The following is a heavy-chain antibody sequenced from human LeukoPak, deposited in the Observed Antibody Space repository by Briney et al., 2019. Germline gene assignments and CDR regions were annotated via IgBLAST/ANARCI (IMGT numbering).Heavy chain of an antibody. CDR3: AKVVFYPNYFDY. CDR2: ISGSGGST. V-gene: IGHV3-23*01. Sequence: GGSLRLSCSAPGFTFSSYAMSWVRQAPGKGLEWVSAISGSGGSTYYADSVKGRFTISRDNSKNTLYLQMNSLRAEDTAVYYCAKVVFYPNYFDYWGQGTLVTVSS. CDR1: GFTFSSYA. J-gene: IGHJ4*02. D-gene: IGHD1-26*01.